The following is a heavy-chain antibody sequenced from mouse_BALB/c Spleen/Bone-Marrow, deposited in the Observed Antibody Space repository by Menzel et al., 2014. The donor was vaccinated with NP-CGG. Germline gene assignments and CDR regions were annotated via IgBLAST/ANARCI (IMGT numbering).Heavy chain of an antibody. J-gene: IGHJ3*01. CDR2: SRNKAKYYTT. V-gene: IGHV7-1*02. CDR1: GFTFSDFY. D-gene: IGHD2-10*02. Sequence: EVKLQESGGGSVQPGDSLRLSCAPSGFTFSDFYMEWVRQPPGKRLEWIAASRNKAKYYTTEYSASVKGRFIVSRDTSQSVLYLQMNALRAEDTAIYYCARDVGYGNYFVYWGQGTLVTVSA. CDR3: ARDVGYGNYFVY.